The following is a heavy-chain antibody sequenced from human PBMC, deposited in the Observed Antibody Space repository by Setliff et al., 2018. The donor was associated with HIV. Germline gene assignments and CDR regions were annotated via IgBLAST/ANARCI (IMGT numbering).Heavy chain of an antibody. V-gene: IGHV3-74*01. CDR1: GFTFSSHW. Sequence: PSETLRLSCAASGFTFSSHWMHWVRQAPGKGLVWVSRITADGGGTNYADSVKGRFTISRDNAKNTVYLQMNSLRAEDTAVYYCTRVVGGNLYPSAFDIWAQGTMVTVSS. J-gene: IGHJ3*02. CDR2: ITADGGGT. D-gene: IGHD4-4*01. CDR3: TRVVGGNLYPSAFDI.